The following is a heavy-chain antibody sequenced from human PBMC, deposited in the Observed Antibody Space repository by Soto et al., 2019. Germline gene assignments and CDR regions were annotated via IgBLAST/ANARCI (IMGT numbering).Heavy chain of an antibody. CDR2: ISPASTYT. V-gene: IGHV3-11*06. Sequence: GGSLRLSGAASGLSLSGYDLTWIRQPPGKGLEWVSFISPASTYTHYSDSLKGRFTISSDTTKNSFSMQMTSLKAEDTAVYFCASEVGVAARPGSLHLDTWGHGHLVTVAS. D-gene: IGHD6-6*01. CDR1: GLSLSGYD. CDR3: ASEVGVAARPGSLHLDT. J-gene: IGHJ5*01.